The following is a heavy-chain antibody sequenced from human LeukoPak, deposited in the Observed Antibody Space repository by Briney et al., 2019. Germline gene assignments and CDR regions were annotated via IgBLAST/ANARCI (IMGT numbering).Heavy chain of an antibody. CDR1: GGSISSGGYY. CDR3: AKEINPHYDILTGYDAFDI. J-gene: IGHJ3*02. Sequence: PSETLSLTCTVSGGSISSGGYYWSWVRQAPGKGLEWVSAISGSGGSTYYAASVKGRFTISRDNSKNTLYLQMNSLRAEDTTVYYCAKEINPHYDILTGYDAFDIWGQGTMVTVSS. V-gene: IGHV3-23*01. D-gene: IGHD3-9*01. CDR2: ISGSGGST.